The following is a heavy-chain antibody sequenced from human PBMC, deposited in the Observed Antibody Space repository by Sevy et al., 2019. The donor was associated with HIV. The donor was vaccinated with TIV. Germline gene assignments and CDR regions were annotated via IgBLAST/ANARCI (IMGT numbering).Heavy chain of an antibody. CDR2: INPNSSET. Sequence: ASVKVSCKTSGTTFIGYYMYWVRQAPGQGLECMGRINPNSSETNYAQKFHGRVTMTRDTSVNTAYMELSRLRSDDTAVYYCARGPPDSSGYYYPPFEYWGQGILVTVSS. D-gene: IGHD3-22*01. J-gene: IGHJ4*02. CDR1: GTTFIGYY. V-gene: IGHV1-2*06. CDR3: ARGPPDSSGYYYPPFEY.